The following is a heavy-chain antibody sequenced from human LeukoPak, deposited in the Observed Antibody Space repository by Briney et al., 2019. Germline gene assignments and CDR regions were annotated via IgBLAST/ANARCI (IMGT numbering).Heavy chain of an antibody. CDR2: ISGSGGST. V-gene: IGHV3-23*01. CDR1: GVTFSSYA. J-gene: IGHJ3*02. Sequence: GGSLRLSCAASGVTFSSYAMSWVRQAPGQGLEWVSAISGSGGSTYYADSVKGRFTISRDNSKNTLYLQMNSLRAEDTAVYYCAIIHYYDSSAAFDIWGQGTMVTVSS. CDR3: AIIHYYDSSAAFDI. D-gene: IGHD3-22*01.